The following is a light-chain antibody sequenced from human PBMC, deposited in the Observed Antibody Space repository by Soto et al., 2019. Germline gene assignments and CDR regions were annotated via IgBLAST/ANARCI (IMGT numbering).Light chain of an antibody. CDR2: LERSGNY. CDR3: ETWDTNTRV. J-gene: IGLJ3*02. Sequence: SWAQSALGSPVKLTCTLSSGHSGYIIAWHQQQPGKAPRYLMKLERSGNYNKGSGVPDRFSGSSSGTDRYLTISNLQSEDEADYYCETWDTNTRVFGGGTKVTVL. V-gene: IGLV4-60*03. CDR1: SGHSGYI.